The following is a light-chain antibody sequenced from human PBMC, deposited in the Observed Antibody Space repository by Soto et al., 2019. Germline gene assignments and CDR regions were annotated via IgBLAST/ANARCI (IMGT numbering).Light chain of an antibody. J-gene: IGKJ4*01. CDR2: GAS. V-gene: IGKV3-20*01. CDR3: QQYDISPLT. CDR1: QIVSSSY. Sequence: EIVLTQSPGTLSLSPGERATLSCRASQIVSSSYLAWYQQKPGQAPRLLIYGASSRATGIPDKFSGSGSVTDFTLTISRLEPEDFAVYYCQQYDISPLTFGGGTKVEIK.